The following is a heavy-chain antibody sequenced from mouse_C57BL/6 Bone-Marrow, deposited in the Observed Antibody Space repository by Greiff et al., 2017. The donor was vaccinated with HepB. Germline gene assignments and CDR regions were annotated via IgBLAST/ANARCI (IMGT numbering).Heavy chain of an antibody. CDR1: GYTFTSYW. CDR2: IHPNSGST. V-gene: IGHV1-64*01. Sequence: QVQLKQPGAELVKPGASVKLSCKASGYTFTSYWMHWVKQRPGQGLEWIGMIHPNSGSTNYNEKFKSKATLTVDKSSSTAYMQLSSLTSEDSAVYYCASGWLLKYFDVWGTGTTVTVAS. CDR3: ASGWLLKYFDV. J-gene: IGHJ1*03. D-gene: IGHD2-3*01.